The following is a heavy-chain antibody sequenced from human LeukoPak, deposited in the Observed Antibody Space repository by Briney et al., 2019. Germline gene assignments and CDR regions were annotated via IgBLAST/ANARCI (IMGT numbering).Heavy chain of an antibody. CDR3: ARDSGETYYDILTGYQY. J-gene: IGHJ4*02. CDR1: GFTFSSYW. V-gene: IGHV3-7*01. CDR2: IKQDGSEK. D-gene: IGHD3-9*01. Sequence: GGSLRLCCAASGFTFSSYWMSWVRQAPGKGLEWVANIKQDGSEKYYVDSVKGRFTISRDNAKNSLYLQMNSLRAEDTAVYYCARDSGETYYDILTGYQYWGQGTLVTVSS.